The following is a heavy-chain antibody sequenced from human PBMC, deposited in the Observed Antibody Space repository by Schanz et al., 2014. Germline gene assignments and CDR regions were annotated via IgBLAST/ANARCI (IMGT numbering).Heavy chain of an antibody. D-gene: IGHD6-13*01. V-gene: IGHV1-18*01. Sequence: QVHLVQSGAEVHKPGASVKVSCKASGYTFSSYGITWVRQAPGQGLEWMGWINGYNGHTLYAQKFQGRVTMTRDTSTSTVYMELSSLRSEDTAVYYCARDGVDAAAGGNYWGQGTLVTVSS. J-gene: IGHJ4*02. CDR2: INGYNGHT. CDR3: ARDGVDAAAGGNY. CDR1: GYTFSSYG.